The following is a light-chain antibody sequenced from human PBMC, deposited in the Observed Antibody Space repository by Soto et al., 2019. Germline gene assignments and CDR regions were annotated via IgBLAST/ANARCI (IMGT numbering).Light chain of an antibody. Sequence: EIVLTQSPSTLSLSPGERATLSCRASQSISTNYLAWYQQKPGQAPRLLLYAASNRVTGIPDRFSGSGSGTDFTLTINRLEPEDFALYYCQQYGRTFGQGTRLEIK. CDR2: AAS. J-gene: IGKJ5*01. CDR3: QQYGRT. CDR1: QSISTNY. V-gene: IGKV3-20*01.